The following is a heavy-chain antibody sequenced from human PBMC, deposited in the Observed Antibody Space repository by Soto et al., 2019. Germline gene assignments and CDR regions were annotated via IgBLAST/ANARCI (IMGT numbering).Heavy chain of an antibody. J-gene: IGHJ4*02. CDR3: ASSYGSGSRSFDY. CDR1: GDTFNFYS. D-gene: IGHD3-10*01. CDR2: VNPIVSRA. Sequence: QVQLVQSGAEVKRPGSSVKVSCKASGDTFNFYSINWVRQAPGLGLEWMGRVNPIVSRANYAQKFQGRVTMTADKSTSTVYIEVSGLRSEETAIYYCASSYGSGSRSFDYWGQGALVTVSS. V-gene: IGHV1-69*02.